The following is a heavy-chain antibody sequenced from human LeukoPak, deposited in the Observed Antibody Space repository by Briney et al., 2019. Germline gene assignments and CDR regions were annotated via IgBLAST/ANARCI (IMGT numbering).Heavy chain of an antibody. CDR3: ARFGYSYGPSPPDFDY. V-gene: IGHV3-23*01. Sequence: PGGSLRLSCAASGFSFRSFAMSWVRQAPGKGLEWVSSVIASGGTTYYVDSVKGRFTISRDNSKNTVYLQMNSLRAEDTAVYYCARFGYSYGPSPPDFDYWGQGTLVTVSS. CDR2: VIASGGTT. CDR1: GFSFRSFA. J-gene: IGHJ4*02. D-gene: IGHD5-18*01.